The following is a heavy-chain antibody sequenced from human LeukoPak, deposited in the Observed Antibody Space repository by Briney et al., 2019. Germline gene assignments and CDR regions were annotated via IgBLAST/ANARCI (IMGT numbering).Heavy chain of an antibody. CDR3: ARDLKTYYYDSSGYYPFY. Sequence: GGSLRLSCAASGFTFSSYSMNWVRQAPGKGLEWVSYISSSGTIYYADSVKGRFTISRDNAKNSLYLQMNSLRAEDTAVYYCARDLKTYYYDSSGYYPFYWGQGTLVTVSS. CDR2: ISSSGTI. CDR1: GFTFSSYS. V-gene: IGHV3-48*01. D-gene: IGHD3-22*01. J-gene: IGHJ4*02.